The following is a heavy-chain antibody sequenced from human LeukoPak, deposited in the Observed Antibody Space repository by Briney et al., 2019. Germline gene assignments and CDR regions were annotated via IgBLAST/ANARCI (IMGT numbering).Heavy chain of an antibody. CDR3: ARESGVRGSPDY. V-gene: IGHV3-21*01. CDR1: GFTFSSYS. D-gene: IGHD3-10*01. J-gene: IGHJ4*02. Sequence: GGSLRLSCAASGFTFSSYSMNWVRQAPGKGLEWVSSISSSSSYIYYADSVKGRFTISRDNAKNSLYLQMNSLRAEDTAVYYCARESGVRGSPDYWGQGTLVTVSS. CDR2: ISSSSSYI.